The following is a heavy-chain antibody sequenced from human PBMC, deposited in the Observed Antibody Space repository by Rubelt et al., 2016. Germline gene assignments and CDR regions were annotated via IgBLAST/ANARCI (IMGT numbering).Heavy chain of an antibody. Sequence: EVQLVESGGGLIRPGGSLRLSCAVSGFTFNSYSMNWVRQAPGKGLQWISYISGTSGTIYYADSVKGRLPISRDNAKNSLYLQMKSLRVEDTAVYYCARVPSYDDSNVNDFWGQGTLVTVSS. D-gene: IGHD3-22*01. CDR1: GFTFNSYS. V-gene: IGHV3-48*04. CDR3: ARVPSYDDSNVNDF. CDR2: ISGTSGTI. J-gene: IGHJ4*02.